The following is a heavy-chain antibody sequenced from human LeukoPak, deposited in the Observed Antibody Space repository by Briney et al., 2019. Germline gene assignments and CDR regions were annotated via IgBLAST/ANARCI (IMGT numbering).Heavy chain of an antibody. CDR2: ISTTSNYI. Sequence: PGGSLRLSCAASGFTFSSYNMNWVRQAPGRGLEWVSSISTTSNYIYYADSVKGRFTISRDNAKNSLYLQMNSLRAEDTAVYYCARVHSGSPHWGQRTLVTVSS. V-gene: IGHV3-21*01. CDR3: ARVHSGSPH. D-gene: IGHD1-26*01. J-gene: IGHJ4*02. CDR1: GFTFSSYN.